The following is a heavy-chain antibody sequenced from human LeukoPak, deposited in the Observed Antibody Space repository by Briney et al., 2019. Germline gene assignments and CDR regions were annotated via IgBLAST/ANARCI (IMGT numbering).Heavy chain of an antibody. CDR1: GFTFINAW. CDR3: TTKRFGELLLDY. V-gene: IGHV3-15*01. D-gene: IGHD3-10*01. Sequence: GGSLRLSCAASGFTFINAWMSWVRQAPGKGLEWVGRIKSKTDGGTTDYAAPVKGRFTISRDDSKNTLYLQMNSLKTEDTAVYYCTTKRFGELLLDYWGQGTLVTVSS. CDR2: IKSKTDGGTT. J-gene: IGHJ4*02.